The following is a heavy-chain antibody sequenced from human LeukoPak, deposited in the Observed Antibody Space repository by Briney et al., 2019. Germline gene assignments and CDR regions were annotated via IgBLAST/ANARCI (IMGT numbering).Heavy chain of an antibody. Sequence: PGGSLRLSCVASGFTFSDYYMSWIRQAPGKGLEWVSYISSSGSTIYYADSVKGRFTISRDNAKNSLYLQMNSLRAEDTAVYYCARYSSRKNNYFDYWGQGTLVTVSS. D-gene: IGHD6-13*01. J-gene: IGHJ4*02. CDR2: ISSSGSTI. CDR3: ARYSSRKNNYFDY. V-gene: IGHV3-11*01. CDR1: GFTFSDYY.